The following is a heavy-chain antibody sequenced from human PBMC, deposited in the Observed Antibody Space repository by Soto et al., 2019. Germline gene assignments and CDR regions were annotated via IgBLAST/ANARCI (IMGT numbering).Heavy chain of an antibody. V-gene: IGHV4-31*03. CDR2: IYYSGST. CDR1: GGSISSGGYY. D-gene: IGHD3-22*01. Sequence: SETLSLTCTVSGGSISSGGYYWSWIRQHPGKGLEWIGYIYYSGSTYYNPSLKSRVTISVDTSKNQFSLKLSSVTAADTAVYYCARVSYYYYDSSGYYRRGRYFDYWGQGTLVTVSS. CDR3: ARVSYYYYDSSGYYRRGRYFDY. J-gene: IGHJ4*02.